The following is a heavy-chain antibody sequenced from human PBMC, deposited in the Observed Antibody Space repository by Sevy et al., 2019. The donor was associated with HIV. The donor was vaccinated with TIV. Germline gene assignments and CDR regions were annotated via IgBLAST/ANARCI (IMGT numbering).Heavy chain of an antibody. CDR3: VRAIQLATSY. CDR1: AINIRDYW. CDR2: INPDGSKI. D-gene: IGHD1-26*01. V-gene: IGHV3-7*02. J-gene: IGHJ4*02. Sequence: GGSLRLSCEASAINIRDYWMNWVRQAPGKGLEWVANINPDGSKISYADSVKGRFTISRDSAKNSVFLQMTSLRAEDTAVYYCVRAIQLATSYWGQGMLVTVSS.